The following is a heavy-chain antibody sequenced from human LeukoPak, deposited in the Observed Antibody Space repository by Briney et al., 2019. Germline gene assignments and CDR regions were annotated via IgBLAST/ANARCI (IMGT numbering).Heavy chain of an antibody. CDR2: IYYSWST. D-gene: IGHD3-22*01. CDR3: ARVPPDYYDTSGYHYFDY. Sequence: PSETLSLTCNVSGGSISSRSYYWGWLRQPPGKGLEGISRIYYSWSTYYSPSLRSRVTISVHMSKNQFSLKLSSVTAADTAVYYCARVPPDYYDTSGYHYFDYWGQGTLVTVST. J-gene: IGHJ4*02. CDR1: GGSISSRSYY. V-gene: IGHV4-39*01.